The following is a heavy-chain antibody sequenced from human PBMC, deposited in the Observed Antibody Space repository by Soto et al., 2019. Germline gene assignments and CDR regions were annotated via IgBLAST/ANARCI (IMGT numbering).Heavy chain of an antibody. J-gene: IGHJ4*02. CDR1: GFTLSSYD. D-gene: IGHD6-13*01. Sequence: EVQLVESGGGLVQPGGSLRLSCAASGFTLSSYDMHWVRQAAGKTLEWVSAIGVPGDPFYPDSVKGRFTISRENARNSLYLQMNSLRAGGTAVYYCARGQRAEAGSWYFDSWGQGTLVTVSS. CDR3: ARGQRAEAGSWYFDS. V-gene: IGHV3-13*05. CDR2: IGVPGDP.